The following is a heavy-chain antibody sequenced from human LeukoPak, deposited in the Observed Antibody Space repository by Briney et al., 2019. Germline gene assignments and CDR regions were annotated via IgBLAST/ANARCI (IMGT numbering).Heavy chain of an antibody. CDR2: ISYRGST. D-gene: IGHD2-15*01. CDR3: ARISQSSGGFYY. Sequence: PSETLSLTCTVSGGSISNSGGFYWSWIRQHPGDGLEWIGFISYRGSTYYNPSLKSRVSMSVDTSRSQFSLRLTPVTDEDTAVYYCARISQSSGGFYYWGQGTLVTVSS. V-gene: IGHV4-31*02. CDR1: GGSISNSGGFY. J-gene: IGHJ4*02.